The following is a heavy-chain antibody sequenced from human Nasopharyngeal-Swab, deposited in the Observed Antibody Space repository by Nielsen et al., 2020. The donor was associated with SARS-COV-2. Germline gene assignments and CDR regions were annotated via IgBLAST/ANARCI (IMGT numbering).Heavy chain of an antibody. CDR3: ARPTHYDYVWGSHRPPNYFDY. V-gene: IGHV4-39*01. J-gene: IGHJ4*02. D-gene: IGHD3-16*01. Sequence: SETLSLTCTVSGDSITNTAYYWGWIRQPPGKGLEWIANIYYSSITYNNPSLKSRVTISVDTSKNKLYLRLRSVTTADTAVYYCARPTHYDYVWGSHRPPNYFDYWGQGTLVTVSS. CDR1: GDSITNTAYY. CDR2: IYYSSIT.